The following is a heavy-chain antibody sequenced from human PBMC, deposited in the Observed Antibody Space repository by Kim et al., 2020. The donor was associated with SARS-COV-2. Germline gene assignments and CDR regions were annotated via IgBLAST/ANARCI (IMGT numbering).Heavy chain of an antibody. J-gene: IGHJ6*02. V-gene: IGHV1-46*01. CDR3: VSGTVYYGMDV. CDR2: T. Sequence: TTYPQKCQGRVTMTRDTSPSTVYMDLSSLRSEDTAVYYCVSGTVYYGMDVWGQGTTVTVSS. D-gene: IGHD1-1*01.